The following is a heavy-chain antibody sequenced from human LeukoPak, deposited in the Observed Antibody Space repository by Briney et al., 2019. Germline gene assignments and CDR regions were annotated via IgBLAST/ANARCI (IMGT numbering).Heavy chain of an antibody. V-gene: IGHV4-4*07. Sequence: SETLSLTCTVSGGSISSYYWSWIRQPAGKGLEWIGRIYTSGSTNYNPSLKSRVTMSADTSKNQFSLKLSSVTAADTAVYYCARNRKNDYGDYRRAFDIWGQGTMVTVSS. CDR2: IYTSGST. D-gene: IGHD4-17*01. CDR1: GGSISSYY. CDR3: ARNRKNDYGDYRRAFDI. J-gene: IGHJ3*02.